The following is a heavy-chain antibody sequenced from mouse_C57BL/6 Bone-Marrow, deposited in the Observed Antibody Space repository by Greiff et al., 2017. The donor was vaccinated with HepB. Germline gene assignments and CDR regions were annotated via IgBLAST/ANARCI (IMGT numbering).Heavy chain of an antibody. CDR1: GYTFTSYW. CDR3: ARRGLGAVVAKDWYFDV. Sequence: QVQLQQPGAELVRPGTSVKLSCKASGYTFTSYWMHWVKQRPGQGLEWIGVIDPSDSYTNYNQKFKGKATLTVDTSSSTAYMQLSSLTSEDSAVYYCARRGLGAVVAKDWYFDVWGTGTTVTVSS. D-gene: IGHD1-1*01. CDR2: IDPSDSYT. V-gene: IGHV1-59*01. J-gene: IGHJ1*03.